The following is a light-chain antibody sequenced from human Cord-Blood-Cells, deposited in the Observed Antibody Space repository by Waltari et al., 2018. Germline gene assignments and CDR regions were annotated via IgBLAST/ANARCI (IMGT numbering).Light chain of an antibody. CDR2: EVS. V-gene: IGLV2-14*01. J-gene: IGLJ1*01. CDR3: SSYTSSSTL. Sequence: QSALTQPASVSGSPGQSITISCTGTSSDVGGDNYVSWYQQHPGKAPKLMIYEVSKRSSAVSKRFAGSKAWNTGVLAIAGLQAEDEAEYYCSSYTSSSTLFGTGTKVTGL. CDR1: SSDVGGDNY.